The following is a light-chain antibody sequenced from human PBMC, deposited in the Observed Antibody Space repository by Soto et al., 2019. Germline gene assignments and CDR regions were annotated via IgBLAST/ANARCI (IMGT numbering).Light chain of an antibody. CDR2: GAS. Sequence: EIVLTQSPGTLSLSPGERATLSCRASQSVSINSLAWYQQKPGQAPRLLIHGASSRATGIPDRFSGTGSGTDFTLTISRLEPEDFAVYYCQQFESSSVTFGGGTKLEIK. J-gene: IGKJ4*01. CDR3: QQFESSSVT. V-gene: IGKV3-20*01. CDR1: QSVSINS.